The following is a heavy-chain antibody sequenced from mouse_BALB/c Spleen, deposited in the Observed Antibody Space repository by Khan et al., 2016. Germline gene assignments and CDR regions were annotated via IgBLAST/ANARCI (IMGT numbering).Heavy chain of an antibody. CDR2: IWWDDDK. V-gene: IGHV8-8*01. J-gene: IGHJ4*01. CDR3: ALMGGYYGVYAMDY. CDR1: GFSLSTSGMG. D-gene: IGHD1-2*01. Sequence: QVTLKESGPGILQPSQTLSLTCSFSGFSLSTSGMGVGWFRQPSGKGLEWLAHIWWDDDKRYNPALKSRVKISKDTSSNQVFLKIASVDTADTATDYCALMGGYYGVYAMDYWGQGTSVTVSS.